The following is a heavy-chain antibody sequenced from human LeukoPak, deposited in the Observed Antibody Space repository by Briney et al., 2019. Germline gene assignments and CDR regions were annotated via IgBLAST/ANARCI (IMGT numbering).Heavy chain of an antibody. V-gene: IGHV4-34*01. CDR2: INHSGST. J-gene: IGHJ5*02. CDR1: GGSFSGYY. Sequence: LETLSLTCAVYGGSFSGYYWSWIRQPPGKGLEWIGEINHSGSTNYNPSLKSRVTISVDTSKNQFSLKLSSVTAADTAVYYCARGPIVVVPAAMWHYNWFDPWGQGTLVTVSS. CDR3: ARGPIVVVPAAMWHYNWFDP. D-gene: IGHD2-2*01.